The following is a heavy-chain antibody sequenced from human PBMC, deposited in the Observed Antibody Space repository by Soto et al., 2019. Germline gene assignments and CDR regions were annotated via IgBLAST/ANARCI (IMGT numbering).Heavy chain of an antibody. J-gene: IGHJ4*02. V-gene: IGHV4-4*02. CDR1: GDSISSPNW. CDR3: AREGFDPRPDY. Sequence: QVQLQESGPGLVKPSETLSLTCAVSGDSISSPNWWSWYRQTPGKGLELIGEMFASGSSNYNPSLNGRVTISLDTSKNHFSLKLTSLTAADTAIYYCAREGFDPRPDYWGQGIPVTVSS. CDR2: MFASGSS.